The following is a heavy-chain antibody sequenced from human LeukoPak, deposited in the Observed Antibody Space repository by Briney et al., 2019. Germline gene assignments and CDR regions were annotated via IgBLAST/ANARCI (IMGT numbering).Heavy chain of an antibody. J-gene: IGHJ3*02. Sequence: GASVKVSCKASGYTFTSYYMHWVRQAPGQGLELMGIINPSGGSTSYAQKFQGRVTMTRDTSTSTVYMELSSLRSEDTAVYYCARDRRPTTVVTPGAFDIWGQGTMVTVSS. CDR2: INPSGGST. CDR1: GYTFTSYY. V-gene: IGHV1-46*01. D-gene: IGHD4-23*01. CDR3: ARDRRPTTVVTPGAFDI.